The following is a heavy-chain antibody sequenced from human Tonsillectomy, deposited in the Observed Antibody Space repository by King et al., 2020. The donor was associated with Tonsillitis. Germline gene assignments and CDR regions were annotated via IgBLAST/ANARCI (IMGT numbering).Heavy chain of an antibody. D-gene: IGHD3-3*01. Sequence: VQLVESGGGLEQPGRSLRLSCATSGFTFGDYPMSWIRQAPGKGLEWISFIRSKAYGGTTEYAASVKGRFTISRDDSNSIAYLQMNSLITEDTGVYYCTRVRPYYDFWSGPPLDYWGQGTLVTVSS. CDR2: IRSKAYGGTT. CDR1: GFTFGDYP. V-gene: IGHV3-49*03. CDR3: TRVRPYYDFWSGPPLDY. J-gene: IGHJ4*02.